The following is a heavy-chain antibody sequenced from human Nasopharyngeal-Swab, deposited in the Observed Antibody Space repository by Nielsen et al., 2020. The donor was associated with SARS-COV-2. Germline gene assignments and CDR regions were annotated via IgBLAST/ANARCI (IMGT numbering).Heavy chain of an antibody. Sequence: ASVKVSCKASGYTFTGYYMHWVRQAPGQGLEWMGIINPSGGSTSYAQKFQGRGTMTRDTSTSTVYMELSSLRSEDTAVYYCARDLAGANIAAAGWFDPWGQGTLVTVSS. D-gene: IGHD6-13*01. V-gene: IGHV1-46*01. CDR2: INPSGGST. CDR3: ARDLAGANIAAAGWFDP. J-gene: IGHJ5*02. CDR1: GYTFTGYY.